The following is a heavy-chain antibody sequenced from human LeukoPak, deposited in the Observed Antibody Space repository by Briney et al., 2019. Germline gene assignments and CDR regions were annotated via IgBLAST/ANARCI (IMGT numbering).Heavy chain of an antibody. CDR1: GGSFSGYY. D-gene: IGHD1-7*01. Sequence: PSETLSLTCAVYGGSFSGYYWSWIRQPPGKGLEWIGEINHSGSTNYNPSLKSRVTISVDTSKNQFSLKLSSVTAADTAVYYCARGRANWNYWANWFDPWGQGTLVTVSS. CDR3: ARGRANWNYWANWFDP. V-gene: IGHV4-34*01. J-gene: IGHJ5*02. CDR2: INHSGST.